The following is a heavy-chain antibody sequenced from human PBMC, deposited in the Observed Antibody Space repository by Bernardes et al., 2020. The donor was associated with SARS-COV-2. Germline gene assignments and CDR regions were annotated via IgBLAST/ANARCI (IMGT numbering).Heavy chain of an antibody. CDR3: ARDEVATPKRVRAFDI. D-gene: IGHD5-12*01. V-gene: IGHV4-34*01. J-gene: IGHJ3*02. CDR1: GGSFSGYY. CDR2: INHSGST. Sequence: SETLSLTCAVYGGSFSGYYWSWIRQPPGKGLEWIGEINHSGSTNYNPSLKSRVTISVDTSKNQFSLKLSSVTAADTAVYYCARDEVATPKRVRAFDIWGQGTMVTVSS.